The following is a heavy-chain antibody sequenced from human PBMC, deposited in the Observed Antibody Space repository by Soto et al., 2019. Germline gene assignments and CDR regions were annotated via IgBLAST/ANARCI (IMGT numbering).Heavy chain of an antibody. Sequence: QVQLVESGGGVVQPGRSLRLSCAASGFTFSSYGMHWVRQAPGKGLEWVAVISYDGSNKYYADSVKGRFTISRDNSKNTLYLQMNSLRAEDTAVYYCAKGSGSGYDPEYFQLWGQGTLVNVSS. CDR3: AKGSGSGYDPEYFQL. CDR2: ISYDGSNK. D-gene: IGHD5-12*01. V-gene: IGHV3-30*18. J-gene: IGHJ1*01. CDR1: GFTFSSYG.